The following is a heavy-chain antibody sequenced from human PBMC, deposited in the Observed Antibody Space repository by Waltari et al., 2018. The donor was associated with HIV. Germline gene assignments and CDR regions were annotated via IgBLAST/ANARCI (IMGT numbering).Heavy chain of an antibody. J-gene: IGHJ4*02. V-gene: IGHV1-24*01. CDR2: CDPEDGET. Sequence: QVQLVQSGAEVKKPGASVKVSCKVSGYTLTELSMHWVRQAPGKGLEWMGGCDPEDGETIFAQKFQGRVTMTEDTSTDTAYMELSSLRSEDTAVYYCATDTRGYNYDSSGYYPSLDYWGQGTLVTVSS. CDR3: ATDTRGYNYDSSGYYPSLDY. D-gene: IGHD3-22*01. CDR1: GYTLTELS.